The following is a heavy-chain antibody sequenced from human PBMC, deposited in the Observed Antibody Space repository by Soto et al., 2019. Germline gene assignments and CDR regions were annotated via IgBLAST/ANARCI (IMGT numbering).Heavy chain of an antibody. CDR1: GFSLGTSGMC. CDR3: ARINEDSSGYYYYGMDV. J-gene: IGHJ6*02. V-gene: IGHV2-70*01. Sequence: GPTLVNPTQTLTLTCTFSGFSLGTSGMCVSWIRQPPGKALEWLALIDWDDDKYYSTSLKTRLTISKDTSKNQVVLTMTKMDPVDTATYYCARINEDSSGYYYYGMDVWGQGTTVTVSS. CDR2: IDWDDDK. D-gene: IGHD3-22*01.